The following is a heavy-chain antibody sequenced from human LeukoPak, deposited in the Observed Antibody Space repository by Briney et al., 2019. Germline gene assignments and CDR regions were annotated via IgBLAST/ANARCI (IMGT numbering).Heavy chain of an antibody. J-gene: IGHJ5*02. CDR2: IYSGGST. Sequence: PGGSLRLSCAAAGFTVSSSYMSWVRQAPGKGLEWVSIIYSGGSTYYADSVKGRFTISRDNSKNTLYLQTDSLRADGTAVYFCARVGRYNWFDPWGQGTLVTVSS. CDR1: GFTVSSSY. CDR3: ARVGRYNWFDP. V-gene: IGHV3-53*01.